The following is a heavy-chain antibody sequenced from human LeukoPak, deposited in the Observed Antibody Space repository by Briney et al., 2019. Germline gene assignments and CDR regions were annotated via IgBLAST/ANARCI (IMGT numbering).Heavy chain of an antibody. CDR3: AKDIRKAVAGSIFDY. CDR2: ISGSGGST. D-gene: IGHD6-19*01. J-gene: IGHJ4*02. Sequence: PGASLRLSCAASGFTFSSHAMSWVRQAPGKGLEWVSAISGSGGSTYYADSVKGRFTISRDNSKNTLYLQMNSLRAEDTAVYYCAKDIRKAVAGSIFDYWGQGTLVTVSS. CDR1: GFTFSSHA. V-gene: IGHV3-23*01.